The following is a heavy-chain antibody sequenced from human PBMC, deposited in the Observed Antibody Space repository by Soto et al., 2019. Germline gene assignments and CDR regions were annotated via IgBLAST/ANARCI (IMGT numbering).Heavy chain of an antibody. V-gene: IGHV1-46*03. J-gene: IGHJ4*02. D-gene: IGHD3-10*01. CDR1: GYTFTSYY. Sequence: ASVKVSCKASGYTFTSYYMHWVRQAPGQGLEWMGVINPSGGSTSYAQKFQGRVTMTRDTSTSTVYMELSSLRSEDTAVYYCASPSWSYFAFDYWGQGTLVTVSS. CDR3: ASPSWSYFAFDY. CDR2: INPSGGST.